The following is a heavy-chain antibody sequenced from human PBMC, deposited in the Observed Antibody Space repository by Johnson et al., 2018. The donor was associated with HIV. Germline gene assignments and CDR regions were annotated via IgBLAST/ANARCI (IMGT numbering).Heavy chain of an antibody. CDR1: GFTFSTYV. Sequence: QVYLVESGGGVVQPGTSLRLSCSASGFTFSTYVMYWVRQAPGKGLEWVALISHDGSNKYYADPVKDRFTISRDNSKNTLYLQMNSLRVEDTAVYYCAKDLGWLQSGDAFDIWGQGTMVTVSS. CDR2: ISHDGSNK. J-gene: IGHJ3*02. D-gene: IGHD5-24*01. CDR3: AKDLGWLQSGDAFDI. V-gene: IGHV3-30*18.